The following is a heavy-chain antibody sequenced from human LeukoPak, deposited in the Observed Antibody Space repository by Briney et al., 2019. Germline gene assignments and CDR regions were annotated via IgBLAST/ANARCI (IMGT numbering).Heavy chain of an antibody. J-gene: IGHJ4*02. CDR3: ARRGRAHCGSTSCPFDY. V-gene: IGHV4-4*09. Sequence: SETLSLTCTVSGGSISSYYWSWLRQPPGKGLEWIGYIYTSGSTNYNPSLKSRVTISVDTSKNQFSLKLSSVTAADTAVYYCARRGRAHCGSTSCPFDYWGQGTLVTVSS. CDR2: IYTSGST. CDR1: GGSISSYY. D-gene: IGHD2-2*01.